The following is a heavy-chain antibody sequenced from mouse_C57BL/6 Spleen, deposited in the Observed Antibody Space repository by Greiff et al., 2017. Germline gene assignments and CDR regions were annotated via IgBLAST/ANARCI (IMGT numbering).Heavy chain of an antibody. CDR2: INPYNGDT. D-gene: IGHD2-3*01. CDR3: ARSIYDGYYVYYFDY. Sequence: VQLQQSGPELVKPGDSVKISCKASGYSFTGYFMNWVMQSHGTSLEWIGRINPYNGDTFYNQKFKGKATLTVDKSSSTAHMELRSLTSEDSAVYYCARSIYDGYYVYYFDYWGQGTTLTVSS. V-gene: IGHV1-20*01. J-gene: IGHJ2*01. CDR1: GYSFTGYF.